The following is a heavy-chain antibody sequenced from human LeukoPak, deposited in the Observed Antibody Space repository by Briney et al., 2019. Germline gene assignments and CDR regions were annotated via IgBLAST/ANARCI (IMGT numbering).Heavy chain of an antibody. J-gene: IGHJ4*02. CDR3: AKDGGYGSGSYYPDY. D-gene: IGHD3-10*01. V-gene: IGHV3-23*01. Sequence: GGSLRLSCAASGFTFSSYAMNWVRQAPGKGLEWVSSISGGAGGAAYADSVKGRFTMSRDNSKNTLYLQMNSLRAEDTAVSYCAKDGGYGSGSYYPDYWGQGTLVTVSS. CDR2: ISGGAGGA. CDR1: GFTFSSYA.